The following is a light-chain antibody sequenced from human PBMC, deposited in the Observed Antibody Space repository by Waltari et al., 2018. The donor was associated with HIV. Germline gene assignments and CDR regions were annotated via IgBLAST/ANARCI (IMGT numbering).Light chain of an antibody. Sequence: QSALTQPPSVSGSPGQSVTISCTGTNSDVGSYNRVSWYQLPPGTAPKLMIYEVNTRPSGVPDRFSGSKSGNTASLTISGLQAEDEADYYCSSYTSSITLWMFGGGTKLTVL. CDR2: EVN. CDR3: SSYTSSITLWM. J-gene: IGLJ3*02. V-gene: IGLV2-18*02. CDR1: NSDVGSYNR.